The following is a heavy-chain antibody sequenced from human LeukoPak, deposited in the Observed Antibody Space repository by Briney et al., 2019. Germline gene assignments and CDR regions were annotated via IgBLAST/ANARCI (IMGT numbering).Heavy chain of an antibody. J-gene: IGHJ2*01. D-gene: IGHD3-10*01. CDR1: GFTFSTYW. CDR2: IRSDGIAT. Sequence: PGGSLRLSCAASGFTFSTYWMHWVRQAPGKGLVWVSRIRSDGIATTYADSVKGRFTISRDNAKNTLYLQMNSLRAEDTAVYYCAGADGSESDWYFDLWGRSTQVTVS. V-gene: IGHV3-74*01. CDR3: AGADGSESDWYFDL.